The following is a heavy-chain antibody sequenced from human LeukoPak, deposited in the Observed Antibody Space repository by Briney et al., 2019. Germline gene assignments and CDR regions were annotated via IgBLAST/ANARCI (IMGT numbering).Heavy chain of an antibody. CDR3: ATVFEL. Sequence: QPGGSLRLSCAASGFTFSNHWMHWVRQVPGKGLVWVSRVNEDGSGTSYADSVKGRFTISRDNAKNTVYLQMSSLRVEDTAVYYCATVFELWGQGTLVTVSS. D-gene: IGHD3-10*01. CDR2: VNEDGSGT. V-gene: IGHV3-74*01. CDR1: GFTFSNHW. J-gene: IGHJ4*02.